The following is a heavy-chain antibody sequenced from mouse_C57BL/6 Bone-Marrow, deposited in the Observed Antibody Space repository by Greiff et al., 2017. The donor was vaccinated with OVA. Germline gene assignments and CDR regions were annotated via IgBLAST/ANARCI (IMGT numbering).Heavy chain of an antibody. CDR3: ARHFYYYGSSYGDY. V-gene: IGHV5-6*01. CDR1: GFTFSSYG. Sequence: EVKVAESGGDLVKPGGSLKLSCAASGFTFSSYGMSWVRQTPDKRLEWVATISSGGSYTYYPDSVKGRFTISRDNAKNTLYLQMSSLKSEDTAMYYCARHFYYYGSSYGDYWGQGTSVTVSS. J-gene: IGHJ4*01. D-gene: IGHD1-1*01. CDR2: ISSGGSYT.